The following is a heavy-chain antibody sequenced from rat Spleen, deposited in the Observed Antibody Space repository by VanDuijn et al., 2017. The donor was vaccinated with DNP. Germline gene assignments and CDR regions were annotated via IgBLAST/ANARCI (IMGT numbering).Heavy chain of an antibody. CDR1: GFSITSYY. Sequence: EVQLQESGPGLVKPSQSLSLTCSVTGFSITSYYWAWIRKFPGNKMEWVGHISYSGSTSYNPSLKSRISITRDTSKNQFFLLLSSVTTEDTATYYCARWSDYFDYWGQGVMVTVSS. CDR2: ISYSGST. CDR3: ARWSDYFDY. J-gene: IGHJ2*01. V-gene: IGHV3-1*01.